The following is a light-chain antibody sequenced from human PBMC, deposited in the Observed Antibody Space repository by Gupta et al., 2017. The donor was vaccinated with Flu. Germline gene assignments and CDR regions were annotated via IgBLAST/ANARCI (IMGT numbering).Light chain of an antibody. Sequence: IQMTQSPSTLSASVGDRVTITCRASQTISTWLGWYQQKPGKAPNLLIYKASTLQSGVPSRFSGSGSGTEFILTISSLQPDDFATYYCQHYNTYPWTFGQGTKVEIK. J-gene: IGKJ1*01. CDR3: QHYNTYPWT. CDR1: QTISTW. CDR2: KAS. V-gene: IGKV1-5*03.